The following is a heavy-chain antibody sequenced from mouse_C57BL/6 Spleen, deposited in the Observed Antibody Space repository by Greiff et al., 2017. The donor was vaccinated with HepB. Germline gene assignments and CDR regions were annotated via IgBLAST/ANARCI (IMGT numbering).Heavy chain of an antibody. Sequence: EVMLVESGGGLVKPGGSLKLSCAASGFTFSDYGMHWVRQAPEKGLEWVAYISSGSSTIYYADTVKGRFTISRDNAKNTLFLQMTSLRSEDTAMYYCAREATVVATGYFDVWGTGTTVTVSS. D-gene: IGHD1-1*01. V-gene: IGHV5-17*01. CDR1: GFTFSDYG. CDR2: ISSGSSTI. CDR3: AREATVVATGYFDV. J-gene: IGHJ1*03.